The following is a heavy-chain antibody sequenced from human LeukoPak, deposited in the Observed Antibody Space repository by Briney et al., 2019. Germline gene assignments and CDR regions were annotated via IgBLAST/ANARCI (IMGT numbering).Heavy chain of an antibody. V-gene: IGHV4-4*02. D-gene: IGHD5-12*01. CDR2: IYHSGST. CDR3: ARNVDIVATMGLDY. Sequence: SETLSLTCAVSGGSISSSNWWSWVRQPPGKGLEWIGEIYHSGSTNYNPSLKSRVTISVDKSKNQFSLKLSSVTAADTAVYYCARNVDIVATMGLDYWGQGTLVTVSS. CDR1: GGSISSSNW. J-gene: IGHJ4*02.